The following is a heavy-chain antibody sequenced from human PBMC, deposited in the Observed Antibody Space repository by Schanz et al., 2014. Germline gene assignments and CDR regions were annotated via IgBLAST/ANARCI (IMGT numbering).Heavy chain of an antibody. V-gene: IGHV1-46*01. CDR1: GYTFTSYY. J-gene: IGHJ6*03. D-gene: IGHD4-17*01. Sequence: QLMQSGSEVRKPGSSVKVSCKASGYTFTSYYMHWVRQAPGQGLEWMGIINPSGGSTSYAQKFQGRVTMTRDTSITTAYLELSSLRSGDTAVYYCARAPVTVGPYHYYMDVWGKGTTVTVSS. CDR2: INPSGGST. CDR3: ARAPVTVGPYHYYMDV.